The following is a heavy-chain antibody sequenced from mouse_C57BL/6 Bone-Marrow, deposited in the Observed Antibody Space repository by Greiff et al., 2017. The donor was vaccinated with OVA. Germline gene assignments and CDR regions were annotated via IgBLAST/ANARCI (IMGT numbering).Heavy chain of an antibody. CDR1: GFTFSSYA. D-gene: IGHD1-1*01. Sequence: EVKLMESGGGLVKPGGSLKLSCAASGFTFSSYAMSWVRQTPEKRLEWVATISDGGSYTYYPDNVKGRFTISRDNAKNNLYLQMSHLKSEDTAMYYCARDGEGVYYYGSSPFGYWGQGTTLTVSS. CDR2: ISDGGSYT. CDR3: ARDGEGVYYYGSSPFGY. V-gene: IGHV5-4*01. J-gene: IGHJ2*01.